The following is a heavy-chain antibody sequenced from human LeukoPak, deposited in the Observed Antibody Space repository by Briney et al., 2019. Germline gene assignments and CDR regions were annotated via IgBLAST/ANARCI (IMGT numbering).Heavy chain of an antibody. CDR3: ARDLRRYYYDSSGYRLAYYFDY. J-gene: IGHJ4*02. D-gene: IGHD3-22*01. V-gene: IGHV1-18*01. Sequence: GASVKVSCKASGYTFTSYGISWVRQAPGQGLEWVGWISAYNGNTNYAQKLQGRVTMTTDTSTSTAYMELRSLRSDDTAVYYCARDLRRYYYDSSGYRLAYYFDYWGQGTLVTVSS. CDR1: GYTFTSYG. CDR2: ISAYNGNT.